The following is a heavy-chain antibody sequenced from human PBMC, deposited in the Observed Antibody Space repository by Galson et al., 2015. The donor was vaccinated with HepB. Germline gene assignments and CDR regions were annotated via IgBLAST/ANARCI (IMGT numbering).Heavy chain of an antibody. V-gene: IGHV3-49*04. J-gene: IGHJ4*02. D-gene: IGHD3-22*01. Sequence: SLRLSCAASGFTFGDYAMSWVRQAPGKGLEWVGFIRSKAYGGTTEYAASVKGRFTISRDDSKSIAYLQMNSLKTEDTAVYYCTRVLYYFDSSGYYYVYWGQGTLVTVSS. CDR3: TRVLYYFDSSGYYYVY. CDR2: IRSKAYGGTT. CDR1: GFTFGDYA.